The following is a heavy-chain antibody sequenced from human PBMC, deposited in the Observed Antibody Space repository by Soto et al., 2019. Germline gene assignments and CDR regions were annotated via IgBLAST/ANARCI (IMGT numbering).Heavy chain of an antibody. CDR3: ARARNFLTGHYKGGFYYFDS. CDR1: GGSNSSYY. D-gene: IGHD3-9*01. CDR2: ISYSGST. J-gene: IGHJ4*02. Sequence: QVQLQESGPGLVKPAETLSLTCTVSGGSNSSYYWSWIRQPPGKGLEWIGYISYSGSTNYSPPPKRRVTIFVHTSKNQFSLRLNSVTAADTAVYYCARARNFLTGHYKGGFYYFDSWGQGTLVTVSS. V-gene: IGHV4-59*01.